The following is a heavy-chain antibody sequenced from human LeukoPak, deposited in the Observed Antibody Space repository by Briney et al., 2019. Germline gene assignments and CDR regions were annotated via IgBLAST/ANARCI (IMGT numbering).Heavy chain of an antibody. D-gene: IGHD6-6*01. Sequence: SETLSLTCTVSGGSISSYYWSWIRQPPGKGLEWIGYIYYSGSTNYNPSLKSRVTISVDTSKNQFSLKQSSVTAADTAVYYCAREVEEYSSSVGFDYWGQGTLVTVSS. CDR1: GGSISSYY. CDR2: IYYSGST. V-gene: IGHV4-59*01. CDR3: AREVEEYSSSVGFDY. J-gene: IGHJ4*02.